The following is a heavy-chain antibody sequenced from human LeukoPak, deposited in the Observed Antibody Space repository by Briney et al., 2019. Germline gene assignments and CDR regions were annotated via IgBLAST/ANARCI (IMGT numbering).Heavy chain of an antibody. J-gene: IGHJ4*02. Sequence: GGSLRLSCAASGFTPRHFAVNWVRQAPGKGLEWVSSIASDGDTFYADAVKGRFTISRDISENTLHLQMNSLRADDTALYFCANEAHRHLDLHNWGQGTLVTVSA. CDR3: ANEAHRHLDLHN. CDR1: GFTPRHFA. CDR2: IASDGDT. V-gene: IGHV3-23*01.